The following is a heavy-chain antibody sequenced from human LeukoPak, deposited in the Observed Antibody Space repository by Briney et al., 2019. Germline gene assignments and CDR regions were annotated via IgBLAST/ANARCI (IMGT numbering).Heavy chain of an antibody. CDR2: FDPEDGET. Sequence: GASVKVSCKVSGYTLTELSMHWVRQTPGKGLEWMGGFDPEDGETIYAQKFQGRVTMTEDTSTDTAYMELSSLRSEDTAVYYCATAPYSGYALLLDWGQGTLVTVSS. CDR3: ATAPYSGYALLLD. V-gene: IGHV1-24*01. CDR1: GYTLTELS. D-gene: IGHD5-12*01. J-gene: IGHJ4*02.